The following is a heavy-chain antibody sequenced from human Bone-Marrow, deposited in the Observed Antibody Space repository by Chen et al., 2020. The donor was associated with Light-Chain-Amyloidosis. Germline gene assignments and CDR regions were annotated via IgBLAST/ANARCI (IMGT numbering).Heavy chain of an antibody. V-gene: IGHV1-69*01. CDR3: AREGRSGNYNPFDY. CDR1: GGTFSTYA. Sequence: QVQLVQSGAEVKKPGSSVKVSCKASGGTFSTYAFSWVRQAPGQGLEWMGGITPMFATAHYTQNFQGRVTITADESTSTTYMELRSLRFEDTAIYYCAREGRSGNYNPFDYWGQGTLVTVSS. D-gene: IGHD3-3*01. J-gene: IGHJ4*02. CDR2: ITPMFATA.